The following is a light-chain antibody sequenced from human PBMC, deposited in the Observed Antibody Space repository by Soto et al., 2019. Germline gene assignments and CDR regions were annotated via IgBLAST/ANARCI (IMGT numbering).Light chain of an antibody. J-gene: IGKJ2*01. V-gene: IGKV3-20*01. CDR1: QSLSSNY. Sequence: EIVLTQSPGTLSLSPGERATLSCRASQSLSSNYLAWYQQKPGQAPRLLIYGASSRATGIPDRFSGSGSGTDFTLTISRLEPEDFAVYYCQQYGSSPPYTFGQGTKLDIK. CDR2: GAS. CDR3: QQYGSSPPYT.